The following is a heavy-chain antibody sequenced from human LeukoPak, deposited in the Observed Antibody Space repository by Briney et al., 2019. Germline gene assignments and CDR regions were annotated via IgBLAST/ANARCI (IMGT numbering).Heavy chain of an antibody. CDR3: ARDRRGAYGDYATSF. V-gene: IGHV1-2*02. CDR1: GYTFTGYY. D-gene: IGHD4-17*01. J-gene: IGHJ4*02. CDR2: INPNSGGS. Sequence: ASVKVSCKASGYTFTGYYMHWLRQAPGQGLERMGWINPNSGGSNYAQKFQGRVTMTRDTSISTAYMELSRLRSDDTAVYYCARDRRGAYGDYATSFWGQGTLVTVSS.